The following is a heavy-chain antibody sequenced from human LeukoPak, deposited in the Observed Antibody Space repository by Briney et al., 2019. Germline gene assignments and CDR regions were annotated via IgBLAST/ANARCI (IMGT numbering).Heavy chain of an antibody. CDR2: INTDGSST. CDR1: GFTFSSYW. Sequence: GRSLRLSCAPAGFTFSSYWMHSVRQAPGKGLVWVSRINTDGSSTSYADSVKGRFTISRDNAKNTLYLQMNSLRAEDTAVYYCETGGSYDYWGQGTLVTVSS. D-gene: IGHD1-26*01. V-gene: IGHV3-74*01. J-gene: IGHJ4*02. CDR3: ETGGSYDY.